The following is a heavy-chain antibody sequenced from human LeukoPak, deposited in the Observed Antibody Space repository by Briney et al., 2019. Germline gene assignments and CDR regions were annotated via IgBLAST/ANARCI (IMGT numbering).Heavy chain of an antibody. V-gene: IGHV3-23*01. CDR2: ISGSGGST. Sequence: GGSLRLSCAASGFTFSSYAMSWVRQAPGKGLEWVSDISGSGGSTYYADSVKGRFTISRDNSKNTLYLQINSLRAEDTAVYYCANLWFGESFDYWGQGTLVTVSS. CDR3: ANLWFGESFDY. J-gene: IGHJ4*02. D-gene: IGHD3-10*01. CDR1: GFTFSSYA.